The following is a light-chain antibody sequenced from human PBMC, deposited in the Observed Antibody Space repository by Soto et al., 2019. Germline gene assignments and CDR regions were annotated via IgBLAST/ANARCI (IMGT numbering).Light chain of an antibody. J-gene: IGKJ1*01. V-gene: IGKV3-11*01. CDR3: QQRSNWPPWT. CDR2: DAS. CDR1: QSVNSQ. Sequence: EIVLTQSPATLSLSPGERATLSCRASQSVNSQLAWYQQKPGQAPRLLVYDASNRATGIPARFSGSGSGTDFTLTISSLEPEDFAVYYCQQRSNWPPWTCGQGTKVEIK.